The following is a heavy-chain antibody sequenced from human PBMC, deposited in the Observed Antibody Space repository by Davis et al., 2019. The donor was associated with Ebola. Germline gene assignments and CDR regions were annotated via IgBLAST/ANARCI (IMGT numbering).Heavy chain of an antibody. D-gene: IGHD2-15*01. V-gene: IGHV3-23*01. Sequence: PGGSLRLSCAASGFTFNSYAMGWVRQAPGRGLEWVSSISGGGDETFYADSVKGRFTFSRDNSKNTLYLQMNSLRVEDTALYYCARQKFVDGGRYFDTWGQGTLVTVSS. CDR2: ISGGGDET. CDR1: GFTFNSYA. J-gene: IGHJ4*02. CDR3: ARQKFVDGGRYFDT.